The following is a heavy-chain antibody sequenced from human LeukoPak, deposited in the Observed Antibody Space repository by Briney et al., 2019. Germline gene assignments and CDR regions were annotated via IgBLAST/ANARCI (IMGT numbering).Heavy chain of an antibody. V-gene: IGHV4-61*02. D-gene: IGHD3-22*01. CDR2: ISSSGST. CDR3: ARGPYSYDSSGAFDI. Sequence: NPSETLSLTSTVSGDSISSGDYYWSWIRQPAGKGLEWIGRISSSGSTNYNPSLKSRVTISVDTSKNQFSLKLSSVTAADTAVYFCARGPYSYDSSGAFDIWGQGTMVTVSS. CDR1: GDSISSGDYY. J-gene: IGHJ3*02.